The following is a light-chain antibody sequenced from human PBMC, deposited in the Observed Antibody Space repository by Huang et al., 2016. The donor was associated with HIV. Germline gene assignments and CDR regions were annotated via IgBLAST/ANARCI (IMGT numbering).Light chain of an antibody. J-gene: IGKJ1*01. CDR2: GAS. V-gene: IGKV1-39*01. CDR3: QQSYMTPRT. CDR1: QSISTY. Sequence: DIQMTQSPSSLSASVGDRVTITCRTSQSISTYLNWYQQMPGKAPNLLIYGASTWQSGIPSRFSGSGSETDFILTISALQPEDSATYYCQQSYMTPRTFGQGTKVEVK.